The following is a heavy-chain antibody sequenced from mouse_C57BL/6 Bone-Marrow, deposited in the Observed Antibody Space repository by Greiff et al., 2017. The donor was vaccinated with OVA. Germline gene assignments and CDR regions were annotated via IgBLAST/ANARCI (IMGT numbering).Heavy chain of an antibody. V-gene: IGHV5-6*01. J-gene: IGHJ2*01. CDR1: GFTFSSYG. Sequence: EVQVVESGGDLVKPGGSLKLSCAASGFTFSSYGMSWVRQTPDKRLEWVATISSGGSYTYYPDSVKGRFTISRDNAKNTLYLLMSSLKSEDTAMYYCARQDYGSSYLLFDYWGQGTTLTVSS. D-gene: IGHD1-1*01. CDR3: ARQDYGSSYLLFDY. CDR2: ISSGGSYT.